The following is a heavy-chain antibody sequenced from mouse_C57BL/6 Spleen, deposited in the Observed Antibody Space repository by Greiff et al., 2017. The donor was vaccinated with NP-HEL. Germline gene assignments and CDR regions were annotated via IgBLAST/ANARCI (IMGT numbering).Heavy chain of an antibody. CDR1: GFTFSDYG. V-gene: IGHV5-17*01. D-gene: IGHD1-1*01. Sequence: VQLKESGGGLVKPGGSLKLSCAASGFTFSDYGMHWVRQAPEKGLEWVAYISSGSSTIYYADTVKGRFTISRANAKNTLFLQMTSLSSEDTAMYYCARDLITTVVATRYYAMDYWGQGTSVTVSS. J-gene: IGHJ4*01. CDR3: ARDLITTVVATRYYAMDY. CDR2: ISSGSSTI.